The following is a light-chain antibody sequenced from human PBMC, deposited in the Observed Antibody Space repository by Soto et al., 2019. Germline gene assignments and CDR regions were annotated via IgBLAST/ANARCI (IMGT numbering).Light chain of an antibody. CDR1: QGISSD. CDR2: AAS. V-gene: IGKV1-9*01. CDR3: QQLNSFPPT. J-gene: IGKJ1*01. Sequence: DIQFTQSPSFLSASVGARVTITCRASQGISSDLTWYQQKPGQAPKLLIYAASTLQSGVPSKFSGSGSETEFTLTISSLLPEDFGTYYCQQLNSFPPTFGQGTKVEIK.